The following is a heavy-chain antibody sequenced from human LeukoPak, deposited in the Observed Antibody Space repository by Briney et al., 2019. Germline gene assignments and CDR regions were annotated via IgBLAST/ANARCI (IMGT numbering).Heavy chain of an antibody. D-gene: IGHD5-12*01. CDR3: ARTFRGGYDAYYYYMDV. J-gene: IGHJ6*03. CDR2: IYSGVST. CDR1: RFTVSSNY. Sequence: PGGSLRLSCAASRFTVSSNYMSWVRQAPGKGLEWVSVIYSGVSTYYADSVKGRFTISRDNSKNTLYLQMNSLRAEDTAVYYCARTFRGGYDAYYYYMDVWGKGTTVTVSS. V-gene: IGHV3-53*01.